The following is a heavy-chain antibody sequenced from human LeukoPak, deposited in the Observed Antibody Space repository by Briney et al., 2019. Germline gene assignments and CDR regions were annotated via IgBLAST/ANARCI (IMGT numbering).Heavy chain of an antibody. Sequence: ASVKVSFKASRYTLNHYYMHRLRQAPGQGLEWMGWINPNSGCTNYAQKLQGRVTMTRDMSISTAYMELSRLRSADTAVYYCARDRRITMVRGVESGNYWGQGTLVTVSS. J-gene: IGHJ4*02. CDR1: RYTLNHYY. V-gene: IGHV1-2*02. CDR3: ARDRRITMVRGVESGNY. D-gene: IGHD3-10*01. CDR2: INPNSGCT.